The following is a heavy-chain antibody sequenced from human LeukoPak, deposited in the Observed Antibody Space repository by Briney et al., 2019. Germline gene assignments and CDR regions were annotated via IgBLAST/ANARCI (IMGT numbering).Heavy chain of an antibody. CDR1: GFTFSSYA. CDR3: AKAAGYSTGYWFDP. V-gene: IGHV3-23*01. D-gene: IGHD6-19*01. Sequence: PGGSLRLSCAASGFTFSSYAMSWVRQAPGKGLEWVSGISGSGASTYYADSVKGRFTISRDNSKNTLYLQMNSLRAEDTAVYYCAKAAGYSTGYWFDPWGQGTLVTVSS. J-gene: IGHJ5*02. CDR2: ISGSGAST.